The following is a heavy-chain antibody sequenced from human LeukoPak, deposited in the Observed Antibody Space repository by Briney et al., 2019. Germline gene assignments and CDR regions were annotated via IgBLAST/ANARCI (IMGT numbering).Heavy chain of an antibody. CDR3: AKSSLPGTTGYDWFDS. CDR2: ISDSGDST. CDR1: GFTFGSYA. Sequence: GGSLRLSCAASGFTFGSYAMSWVRQAPGKGLEWVSGISDSGDSTDYVDSVKGRFTISRDNSKNTLYLQMNSLRAEDTAVYYCAKSSLPGTTGYDWFDSWGQGTLVIVSS. D-gene: IGHD4-17*01. V-gene: IGHV3-23*01. J-gene: IGHJ5*01.